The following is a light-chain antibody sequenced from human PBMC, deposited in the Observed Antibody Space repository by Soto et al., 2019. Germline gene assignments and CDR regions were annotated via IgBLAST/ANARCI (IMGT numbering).Light chain of an antibody. J-gene: IGKJ2*01. Sequence: DIQMTQSPSTLSASVGDRVTITCRASQSISSWLAWYQQKPGKAPKLLIYDASSLESGVPSRFSGSGSGTEFTLTIRSLQPDDFATYYCQQYNRGYTFGQGTKLEIK. CDR2: DAS. V-gene: IGKV1-5*01. CDR3: QQYNRGYT. CDR1: QSISSW.